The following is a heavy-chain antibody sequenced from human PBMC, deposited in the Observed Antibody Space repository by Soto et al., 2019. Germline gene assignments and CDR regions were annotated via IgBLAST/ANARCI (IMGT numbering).Heavy chain of an antibody. CDR2: VNEDGGEK. CDR1: GFTFSSYY. J-gene: IGHJ4*02. V-gene: IGHV3-7*01. D-gene: IGHD4-4*01. CDR3: ARSKYIDY. Sequence: GGSLRLSCAASGFTFSSYYMSWVRQAQGKGLEWVANVNEDGGEKYYVDSVKGRFTVSRDNAENSLYLQMNSLRAEDTAVYYCARSKYIDYWGQGTLVTVSS.